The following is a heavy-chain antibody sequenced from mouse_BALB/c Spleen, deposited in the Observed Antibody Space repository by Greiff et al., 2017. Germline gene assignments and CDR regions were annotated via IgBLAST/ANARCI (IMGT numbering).Heavy chain of an antibody. Sequence: EVMLVESGGGLVKPGGSLKLSCAASGFAFSSYDMSWVRQTPEKRLEWVAYISSGGGSTYYPDTVKGRFTISRDNAKNTLYLQMSSLKSEDTAMYYCARPPTGRGDFDYWGQGTTLTVSS. J-gene: IGHJ2*01. V-gene: IGHV5-12-1*01. D-gene: IGHD4-1*02. CDR3: ARPPTGRGDFDY. CDR1: GFAFSSYD. CDR2: ISSGGGST.